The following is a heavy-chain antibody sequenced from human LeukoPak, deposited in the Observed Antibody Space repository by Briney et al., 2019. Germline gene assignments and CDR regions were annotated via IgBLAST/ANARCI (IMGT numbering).Heavy chain of an antibody. V-gene: IGHV3-21*01. D-gene: IGHD4-11*01. J-gene: IGHJ6*03. CDR2: ISSSSSYI. CDR1: GFTFGDYA. Sequence: GGSLRLSCTASGFTFGDYAMSWFRQAPGKGLEWVSSISSSSSYIYYADSVKGRFTISRDNAKNSLYLQMNSLRAEDTAVYYCARDATVTFYYYYYYMDVWGKGTTVTVSS. CDR3: ARDATVTFYYYYYYMDV.